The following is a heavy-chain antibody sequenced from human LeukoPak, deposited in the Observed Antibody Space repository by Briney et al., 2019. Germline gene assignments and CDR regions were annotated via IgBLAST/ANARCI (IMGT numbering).Heavy chain of an antibody. CDR1: GGSISSYY. D-gene: IGHD3-3*01. CDR3: ASIDFWSGYPDAFDI. Sequence: SETLSLTCTVSGGSISSYYWSWIRQPAGKGLEWIGRIYTSGSTNYNPSLKSRVTMSVDTSKNQFSLKLSSVTAADTAVYYCASIDFWSGYPDAFDIWGQGTMVTVSS. J-gene: IGHJ3*02. CDR2: IYTSGST. V-gene: IGHV4-4*07.